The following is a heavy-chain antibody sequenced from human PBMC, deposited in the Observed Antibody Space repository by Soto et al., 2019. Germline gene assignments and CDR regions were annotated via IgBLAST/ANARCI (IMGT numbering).Heavy chain of an antibody. CDR2: IKSKTEGGTT. CDR3: TTSRYGSGSYYPNYYYYYGMDV. V-gene: IGHV3-15*07. CDR1: GFTFSNAW. D-gene: IGHD3-10*01. Sequence: PGGSLRLSCAASGFTFSNAWMNWVRQAPGKGLEWVGRIKSKTEGGTTDYAAPVKCRFTISRDDSKNTLYLQMNSLKTEDTAVYYCTTSRYGSGSYYPNYYYYYGMDVWGQGTTVTVSS. J-gene: IGHJ6*02.